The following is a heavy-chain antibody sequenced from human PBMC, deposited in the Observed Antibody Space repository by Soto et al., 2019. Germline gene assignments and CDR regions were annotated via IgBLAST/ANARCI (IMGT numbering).Heavy chain of an antibody. CDR3: PALLADPTSDY. J-gene: IGHJ4*01. V-gene: IGHV3-23*01. D-gene: IGHD1-26*01. CDR2: ITDSGGYT. Sequence: EVQLLEYGGGLVQPGGPLRLSCAASGFTFSRYVMTWVRQAPGKGLEWVSSITDSGGYTPYADSVKGRFTISRDNSKNTLYVQLTIMISQHIALDFYPALLADPTSDYWGHGIRVTFS. CDR1: GFTFSRYV.